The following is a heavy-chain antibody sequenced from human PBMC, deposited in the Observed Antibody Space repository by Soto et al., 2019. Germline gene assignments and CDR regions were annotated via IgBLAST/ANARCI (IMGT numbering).Heavy chain of an antibody. CDR3: ARGPGYGSGRIYFDY. Sequence: PGGSLRLSCAASGFTFSSYGMHWVRQAPGKGLEWVAVIWYDGSNKYYADSVKGRFTISRDNSKNTLYLQMNSLGAEDTAVYYCARGPGYGSGRIYFDYWGQGTQVTAPQ. V-gene: IGHV3-33*01. CDR2: IWYDGSNK. CDR1: GFTFSSYG. D-gene: IGHD3-10*01. J-gene: IGHJ4*02.